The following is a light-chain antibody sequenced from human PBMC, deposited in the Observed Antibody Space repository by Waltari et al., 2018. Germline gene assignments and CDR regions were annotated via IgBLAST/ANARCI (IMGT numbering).Light chain of an antibody. CDR1: KIGSQS. CDR2: DDT. V-gene: IGLV3-21*02. CDR3: QVWDSSSDPL. J-gene: IGLJ2*01. Sequence: SYVVTQPPSVSVAPGQTARITCAGDKIGSQSVHWYQQKPGQAPVLVIYDDTDRPSGIPERFSGSSSGNTASLTIRRVEAGDEADYYSQVWDSSSDPLFGVGTKRTVL.